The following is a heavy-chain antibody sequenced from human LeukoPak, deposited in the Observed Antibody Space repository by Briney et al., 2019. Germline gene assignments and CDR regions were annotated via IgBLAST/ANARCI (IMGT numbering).Heavy chain of an antibody. J-gene: IGHJ4*02. D-gene: IGHD5-18*01. V-gene: IGHV4-39*01. CDR2: IYYSGST. CDR1: GGSISSSSYY. Sequence: PSETLSLTCTVSGGSISSSSYYWGWIRQPPGKGLEWIGSIYYSGSTYYNPSLKSRVTISVDTSKNQFSLKLSSVTAADTAVYYCARMADTAMAHDYWGQGTLDTVSS. CDR3: ARMADTAMAHDY.